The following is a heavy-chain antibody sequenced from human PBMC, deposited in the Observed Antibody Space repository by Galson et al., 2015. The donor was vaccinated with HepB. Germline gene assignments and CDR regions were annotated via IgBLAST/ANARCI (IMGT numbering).Heavy chain of an antibody. D-gene: IGHD3-22*01. V-gene: IGHV3-23*01. J-gene: IGHJ2*01. CDR2: ISRSGGTT. Sequence: SLRLSCAAPGFTFSIQAMSWVRQAPGRGLEWVSTISRSGGTTYYADSVKDRFAISRDNSRNSLYLQMNSLRAEDTAVYYCAKSVVITGYWYFDLWGRGTLVTVSS. CDR3: AKSVVITGYWYFDL. CDR1: GFTFSIQA.